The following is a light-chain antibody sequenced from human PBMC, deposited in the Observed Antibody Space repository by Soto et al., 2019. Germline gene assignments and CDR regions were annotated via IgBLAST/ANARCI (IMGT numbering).Light chain of an antibody. CDR3: AAWDDSLNGHVV. J-gene: IGLJ2*01. Sequence: QSALTQPPSASGTPGQRVTISCSGSSSNIGSNTVNWYQQLPGAAPKLLIYGSNQRPSGVPDRVSGSKSGTSASLAISGLQSEDEADYYCAAWDDSLNGHVVFGGGTKVTVL. V-gene: IGLV1-44*01. CDR1: SSNIGSNT. CDR2: GSN.